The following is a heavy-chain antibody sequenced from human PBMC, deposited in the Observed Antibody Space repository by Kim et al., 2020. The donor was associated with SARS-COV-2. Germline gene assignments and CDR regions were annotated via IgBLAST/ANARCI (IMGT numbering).Heavy chain of an antibody. V-gene: IGHV3-49*04. Sequence: GGSLRLSCTGSGFSFGDYAVNWVRQAPGKGLEWVGFIRSRPYGGTTEYAASVKGRFTISRDDSKGIAYLQMNSLKTADTAVYFCSRDRSPIVMIPAAVKYWGQGTLVTVSS. D-gene: IGHD2-2*01. J-gene: IGHJ4*02. CDR1: GFSFGDYA. CDR2: IRSRPYGGTT. CDR3: SRDRSPIVMIPAAVKY.